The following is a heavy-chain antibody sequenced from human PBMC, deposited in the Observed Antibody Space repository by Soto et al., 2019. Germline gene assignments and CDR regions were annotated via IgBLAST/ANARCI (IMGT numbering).Heavy chain of an antibody. CDR1: GFTFGDYW. D-gene: IGHD2-2*01. CDR2: LKRDGRER. J-gene: IGHJ4*02. V-gene: IGHV3-7*04. CDR3: ARADIVVVPAVLDY. Sequence: QPGGSLRLSCAASGFTFGDYWMTWVRQAPGKGLEWVANLKRDGRERYYVDSVKGRFSVSRDNAKNSLYLQMNSLRAEDTAVYYCARADIVVVPAVLDYWGQGTLVTVSS.